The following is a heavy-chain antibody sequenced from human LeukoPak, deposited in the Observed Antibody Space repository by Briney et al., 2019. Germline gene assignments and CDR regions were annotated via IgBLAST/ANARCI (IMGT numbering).Heavy chain of an antibody. Sequence: PWGSLRLSCASSVFTLDDYAMHGVRQAPGKGVEWVSRISWNRGSIGYADSVKGRFTISIDNDKNSLYLQMNSLRAEDTALYDCAKVASGWQDWFDPWGQGTLVTVSS. V-gene: IGHV3-9*01. CDR3: AKVASGWQDWFDP. J-gene: IGHJ5*02. CDR1: VFTLDDYA. CDR2: ISWNRGSI. D-gene: IGHD6-19*01.